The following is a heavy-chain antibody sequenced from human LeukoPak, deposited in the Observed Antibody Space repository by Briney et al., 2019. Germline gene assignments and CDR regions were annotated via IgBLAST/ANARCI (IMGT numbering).Heavy chain of an antibody. Sequence: ASVKVSCKASGYNFTTYTISWVRQAPGQGPEWMGNIIDYDGHARYSEKLKGRITLTTDRSTSTVYMELGSLTYDDSARYYCVREGIYLAFDLWGQGTLVSVSS. CDR1: GYNFTTYT. D-gene: IGHD3-16*02. CDR2: IIDYDGHA. J-gene: IGHJ5*02. V-gene: IGHV1-18*01. CDR3: VREGIYLAFDL.